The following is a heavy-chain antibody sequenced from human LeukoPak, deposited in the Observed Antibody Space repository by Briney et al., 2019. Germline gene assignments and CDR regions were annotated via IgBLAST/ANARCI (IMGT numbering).Heavy chain of an antibody. J-gene: IGHJ4*02. V-gene: IGHV3-23*01. D-gene: IGHD1-26*01. CDR1: GFTFSSYA. Sequence: GSLRLSCAASGFTFSSYAMSCVRQAPGKGLEWVSAISGSGGSTYYADSVKGRFTISRDNSKNTLYLQMNSLRAEDTAVYFCARVRGSYSLDYWGQGTLVTVSS. CDR3: ARVRGSYSLDY. CDR2: ISGSGGST.